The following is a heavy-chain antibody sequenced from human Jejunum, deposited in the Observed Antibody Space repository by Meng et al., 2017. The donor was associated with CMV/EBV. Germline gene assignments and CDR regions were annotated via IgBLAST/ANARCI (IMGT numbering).Heavy chain of an antibody. V-gene: IGHV3-23*01. CDR1: GFSFGAYA. D-gene: IGHD2-21*01. Sequence: SGFSFGAYAMSWVRHAPGKGLEWVAAISGSGHLTHYADSVKGRFIISKDKSKNTLYLQMNTVTAEDTAIYYCAKERIELWYFDYWGQGTLVTVSS. J-gene: IGHJ4*02. CDR3: AKERIELWYFDY. CDR2: ISGSGHLT.